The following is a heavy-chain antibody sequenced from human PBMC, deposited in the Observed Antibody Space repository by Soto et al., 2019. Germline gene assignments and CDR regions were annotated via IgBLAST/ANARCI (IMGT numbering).Heavy chain of an antibody. CDR1: GFTFNTYA. Sequence: QVQLVESGGGVVQPGRSLRLSCGASGFTFNTYAMHWVRQAPGKGLEWVAAISYDGNNKYYADSVKGRFTISRDNSKNTLFLQMNSLRTDDTAVYYCARALDYWCQGTLVTVSS. CDR3: ARALDY. J-gene: IGHJ4*02. CDR2: ISYDGNNK. V-gene: IGHV3-30-3*01.